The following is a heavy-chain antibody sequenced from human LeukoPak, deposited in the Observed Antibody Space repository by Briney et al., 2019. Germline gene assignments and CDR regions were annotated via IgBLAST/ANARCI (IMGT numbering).Heavy chain of an antibody. CDR3: AREGSSWYYAFDI. J-gene: IGHJ3*02. V-gene: IGHV4-38-2*02. CDR1: GYSISSGYY. D-gene: IGHD6-13*01. CDR2: IYHSGST. Sequence: SETLSLTCAVSGYSISSGYYWGWIRQPPGKGLEWIGSIYHSGSTYYNPSLKSRVTISVDTSKNQFSLKLSSVTAADTAVYYCAREGSSWYYAFDIWAKGQWSPSLQ.